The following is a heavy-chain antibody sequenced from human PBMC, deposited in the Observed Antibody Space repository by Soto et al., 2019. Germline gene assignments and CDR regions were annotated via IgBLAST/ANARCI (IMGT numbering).Heavy chain of an antibody. CDR3: AKDAGNGPWSVEY. V-gene: IGHV3-30*18. D-gene: IGHD4-17*01. CDR2: ISRDRSNK. J-gene: IGHJ4*02. CDR1: GFTFSSAR. Sequence: GGSLRLSCAASGFTFSSARMNWDRQAPGKGLEWVAVISRDRSNKYYADSVKGRFTISRDNSKNTLYLQMNSLRAEDTAVYYSAKDAGNGPWSVEYWGQGTLVTVSS.